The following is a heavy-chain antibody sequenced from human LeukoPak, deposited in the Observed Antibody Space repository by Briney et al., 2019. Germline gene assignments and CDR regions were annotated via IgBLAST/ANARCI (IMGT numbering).Heavy chain of an antibody. CDR1: GLTFSTSG. J-gene: IGHJ4*02. V-gene: IGHV3-21*06. Sequence: MPGGSLRLSCTTPGLTFSTSGFNWVRQAPGKGLEWVASIGPTGFDRYHADSIKGRFTISRDNANNFLYLQMDSLRAEDTAVYYCATETNGRHYDYWGQGTLLTVSS. CDR2: IGPTGFDR. CDR3: ATETNGRHYDY. D-gene: IGHD1-14*01.